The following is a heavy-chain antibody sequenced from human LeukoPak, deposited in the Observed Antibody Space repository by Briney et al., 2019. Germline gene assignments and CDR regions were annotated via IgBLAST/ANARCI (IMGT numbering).Heavy chain of an antibody. D-gene: IGHD6-19*01. V-gene: IGHV4-39*07. Sequence: SETLSLTCTVSGGSISSSGYYWGWIRQPPGKGLEYFASIDSSGNTYYNPSLQSRVTISADTSRNQFSLRLSSVTAADTAIYYCTRDRGQWVVDHWGQGTLVTVSS. CDR2: IDSSGNT. CDR3: TRDRGQWVVDH. J-gene: IGHJ4*02. CDR1: GGSISSSGYY.